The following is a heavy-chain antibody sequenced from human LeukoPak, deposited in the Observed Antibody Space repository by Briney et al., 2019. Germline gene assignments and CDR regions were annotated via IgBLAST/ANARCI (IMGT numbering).Heavy chain of an antibody. CDR3: ARKVAVAMDLDY. D-gene: IGHD5-18*01. CDR2: ITGAGSST. Sequence: GGSLRLSCAASGFTFKSYGMTWVRQVRGKGVEWVSSITGAGSSTKYADSVNGRFTISRDNSKNTLSLQMTGLRAEDTAVYYCARKVAVAMDLDYWGQGTLVTVSS. J-gene: IGHJ4*02. CDR1: GFTFKSYG. V-gene: IGHV3-23*01.